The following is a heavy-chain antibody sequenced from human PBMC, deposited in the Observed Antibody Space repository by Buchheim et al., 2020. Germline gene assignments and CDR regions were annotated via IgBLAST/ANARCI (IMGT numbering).Heavy chain of an antibody. V-gene: IGHV4-39*01. D-gene: IGHD4/OR15-4a*01. CDR1: GGPISSSRYY. CDR2: IYYSGST. CDR3: ARHGAELTNFDY. Sequence: LQLQESGPGLVKPSETLSLTCTVSGGPISSSRYYWGWIRQPPGKGLEWIGSIYYSGSTYYKPSLKSRVTISVDKYKNPFSLKLSSVTATDTSVYYCARHGAELTNFDYWGQGTL. J-gene: IGHJ4*02.